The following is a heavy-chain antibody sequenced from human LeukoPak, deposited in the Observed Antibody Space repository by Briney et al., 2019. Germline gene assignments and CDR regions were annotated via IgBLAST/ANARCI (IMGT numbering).Heavy chain of an antibody. D-gene: IGHD3-9*01. CDR2: ISYDGSNK. J-gene: IGHJ4*02. CDR3: AKDRVLRYFDWLRRSTRFDY. V-gene: IGHV3-30*18. Sequence: GRSLRLSCAASGFTFSSYGMHWVRQAPGKGLEWVAVISYDGSNKYYADSVKGRFTISRDNSKNTLYLQMNSLRAEDTAVYYCAKDRVLRYFDWLRRSTRFDYWGQGTLVTVSS. CDR1: GFTFSSYG.